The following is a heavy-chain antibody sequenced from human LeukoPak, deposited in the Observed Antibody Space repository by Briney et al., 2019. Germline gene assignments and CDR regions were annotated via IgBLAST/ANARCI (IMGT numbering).Heavy chain of an antibody. J-gene: IGHJ3*02. CDR1: GFTFSSYS. CDR3: AREVHDAFDI. V-gene: IGHV3-21*01. Sequence: GGSLRLSCAAYGFTFSSYSMNWVRQAPGKGLEWVSSISSSSSYIYYADSVKGRFTISRDNAKNSLYLQMNSLRAEDTAVYYCAREVHDAFDIWGQGTMVTVSS. CDR2: ISSSSSYI.